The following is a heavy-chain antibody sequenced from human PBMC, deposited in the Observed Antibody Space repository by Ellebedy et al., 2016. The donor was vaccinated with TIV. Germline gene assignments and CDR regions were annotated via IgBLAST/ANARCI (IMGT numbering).Heavy chain of an antibody. J-gene: IGHJ6*02. CDR3: ARGNLRYFDWGSPDYYYYGMDV. CDR1: GFTFSSYS. CDR2: ISSSSSTI. D-gene: IGHD3-9*01. V-gene: IGHV3-48*01. Sequence: GESLKISXAASGFTFSSYSMNWVRQAPGKGLEWVSYISSSSSTIYYADSVKGRFTISRDNAKNSLYLQMNSLRAEDTAVYYCARGNLRYFDWGSPDYYYYGMDVWGQGTTVTVSS.